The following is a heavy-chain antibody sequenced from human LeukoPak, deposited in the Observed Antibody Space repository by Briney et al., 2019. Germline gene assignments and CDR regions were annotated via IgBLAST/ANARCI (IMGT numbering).Heavy chain of an antibody. CDR3: TTVYCSSTSCYSVEHT. V-gene: IGHV3-30*02. CDR2: IRYDGSNK. J-gene: IGHJ5*02. D-gene: IGHD2-2*02. CDR1: GFTFSSYG. Sequence: PGGSLRLSCAASGFTFSSYGMHWVRQAPGKGLEWVAFIRYDGSNKYYADSVKGRFTISRDNSKNTLYLQMNSLRAEDTAVYYCTTVYCSSTSCYSVEHTWGQGTLVTVSS.